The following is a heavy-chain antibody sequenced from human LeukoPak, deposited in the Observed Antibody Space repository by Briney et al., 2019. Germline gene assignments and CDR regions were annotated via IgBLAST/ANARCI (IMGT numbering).Heavy chain of an antibody. CDR1: GFSFSSHG. Sequence: GGSLRLSCAASGFSFSSHGMHWVRQAPGKGLEWVAVIWDDGSNKYYADSVKGRFTISRDNAKNTLYLQMNSLRAEDTAVYYCARDPSAVAGFFDYWGQGTLVTVSS. CDR2: IWDDGSNK. D-gene: IGHD6-19*01. J-gene: IGHJ4*02. V-gene: IGHV3-33*01. CDR3: ARDPSAVAGFFDY.